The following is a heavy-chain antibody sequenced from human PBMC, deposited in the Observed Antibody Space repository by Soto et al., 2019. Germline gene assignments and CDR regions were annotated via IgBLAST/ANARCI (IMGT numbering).Heavy chain of an antibody. CDR3: ARGWEAYSSSLDY. J-gene: IGHJ4*02. CDR2: TYYRSKWYN. Sequence: QVQLQQSGPGLVKPSQTLSLTCAISGDSVSSNSAAWNWIRQSPSRGLEWLGRTYYRSKWYNDYAVSVKSPITITPDTPKNQFSLQLNSATPEDTAVYYCARGWEAYSSSLDYWGQGTLVTVSS. CDR1: GDSVSSNSAA. D-gene: IGHD6-13*01. V-gene: IGHV6-1*01.